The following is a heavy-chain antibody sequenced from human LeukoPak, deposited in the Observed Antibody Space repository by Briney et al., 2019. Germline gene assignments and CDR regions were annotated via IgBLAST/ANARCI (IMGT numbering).Heavy chain of an antibody. D-gene: IGHD2-2*01. CDR3: ARLVKGDPPIVVGDY. J-gene: IGHJ4*02. CDR2: IYPGDSDT. Sequence: GESLKISCKGSGYSFTSYWIGWVRQVPGKGLEWMGIIYPGDSDTRYSPSFQGQVTISADKSISTAYLQWSSLKASDTAMYYCARLVKGDPPIVVGDYWGQGTLVTVSS. V-gene: IGHV5-51*01. CDR1: GYSFTSYW.